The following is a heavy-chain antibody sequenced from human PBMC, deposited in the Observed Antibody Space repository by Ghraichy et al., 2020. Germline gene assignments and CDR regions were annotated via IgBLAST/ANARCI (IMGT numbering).Heavy chain of an antibody. J-gene: IGHJ4*02. Sequence: SETLSLTCTVSGGSISSYYWSWIRQPPGKGLEWIGYIYYSGSTNYNPSLKSRVTISVDTSKNQFSLKLSSVTAADTAVYYCARDLLGSSGWYYFDYWGQGTRVTVSS. D-gene: IGHD6-19*01. CDR1: GGSISSYY. CDR3: ARDLLGSSGWYYFDY. CDR2: IYYSGST. V-gene: IGHV4-59*01.